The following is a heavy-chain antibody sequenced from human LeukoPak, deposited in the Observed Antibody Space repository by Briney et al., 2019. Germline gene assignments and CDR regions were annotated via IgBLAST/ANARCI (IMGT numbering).Heavy chain of an antibody. CDR3: AKMRDYGSGSYRVFDY. CDR1: GFTFSSYG. CDR2: ISGSGGST. Sequence: GGSLRLSCAASGFTFSSYGMSWVRQAPGKGLEWVSAISGSGGSTYYADSVKGRFTISRDNSKNTLYLQMNSLRAEDTAVYYCAKMRDYGSGSYRVFDYWGQGTLVTVSS. D-gene: IGHD3-10*01. J-gene: IGHJ4*02. V-gene: IGHV3-23*01.